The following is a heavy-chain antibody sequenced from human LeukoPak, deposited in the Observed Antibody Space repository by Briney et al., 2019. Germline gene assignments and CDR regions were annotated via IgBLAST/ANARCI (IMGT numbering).Heavy chain of an antibody. CDR2: ISGSGGST. V-gene: IGHV3-23*01. D-gene: IGHD4-23*01. Sequence: GGSLRLSCAASGFTFSSYAMSWVRQAPGKGLEWVSTISGSGGSTYYADSVKGRFTISRDNSKNTLYLQMNSLRADDTAVYYCAKRRVTTVAFSFDYWGQETLVTVSS. CDR1: GFTFSSYA. CDR3: AKRRVTTVAFSFDY. J-gene: IGHJ4*02.